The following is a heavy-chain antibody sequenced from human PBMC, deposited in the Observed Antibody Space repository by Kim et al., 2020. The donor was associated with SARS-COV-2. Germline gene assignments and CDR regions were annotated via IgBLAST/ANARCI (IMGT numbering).Heavy chain of an antibody. V-gene: IGHV3-15*01. D-gene: IGHD3-10*01. J-gene: IGHJ4*02. Sequence: AAPVKGRFTISRDDSKNTLYLQMNSLKTEDTAVYYCTTGHGSGTTIEFDYWGQGTLVTVSS. CDR3: TTGHGSGTTIEFDY.